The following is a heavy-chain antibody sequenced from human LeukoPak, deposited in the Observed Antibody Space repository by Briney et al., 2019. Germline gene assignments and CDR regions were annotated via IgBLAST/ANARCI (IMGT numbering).Heavy chain of an antibody. CDR3: VRGGGSCCRFDY. V-gene: IGHV4-39*01. D-gene: IGHD2-15*01. CDR2: ISYRGTT. CDR1: GGSLSSSSYY. Sequence: SETLSLTCSVSGGSLSSSSYYWGWIRQPPGKGLEWIGSISYRGTTYYNPSLKSRVTISIDTSKNQFSLKLSSVTAADTAVFYCVRGGGSCCRFDYWGQGTLVTVSS. J-gene: IGHJ4*02.